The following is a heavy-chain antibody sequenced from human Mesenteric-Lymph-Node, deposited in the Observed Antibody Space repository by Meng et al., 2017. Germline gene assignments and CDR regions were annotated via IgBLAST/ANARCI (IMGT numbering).Heavy chain of an antibody. CDR2: VDPARDTA. V-gene: IGHV1-8*01. CDR3: ARGVEAGVDY. CDR1: GYTFTSYH. D-gene: IGHD6-19*01. J-gene: IGHJ4*02. Sequence: QVQVLQSGDEEKEPGASVKGSCKASGYTFTSYHVNWVRQATGQGLEWMGWVDPARDTAGYAQKFEGRITMTRDTSMSTVYMELSSLTSEDTAIYYCARGVEAGVDYWGQGTLVTVSS.